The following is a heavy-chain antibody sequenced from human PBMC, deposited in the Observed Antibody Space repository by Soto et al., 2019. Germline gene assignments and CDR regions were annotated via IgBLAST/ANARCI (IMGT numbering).Heavy chain of an antibody. CDR1: GYTFTSYY. J-gene: IGHJ5*02. CDR3: ARVKGSGWLNWFDP. CDR2: INPSGGST. Sequence: ASVKVSCKASGYTFTSYYMHWVRQAPGQGLEWMGIINPSGGSTSAQKFQGRVTMTTDTSTSTAYMELRSLRSDDTAVYYCARVKGSGWLNWFDPWGQGTPVTVSS. V-gene: IGHV1-46*01. D-gene: IGHD6-19*01.